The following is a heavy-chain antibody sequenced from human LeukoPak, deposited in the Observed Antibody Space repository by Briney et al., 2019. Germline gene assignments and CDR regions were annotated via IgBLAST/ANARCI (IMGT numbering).Heavy chain of an antibody. CDR1: GFTFSNYW. CDR2: LNGDGTNI. CDR3: ARDPSGNLHFDY. Sequence: PGGSLRLSCVASGFTFSNYWMQWVRQVPGKGLVWVSHLNGDGTNIIYADSVKGRFTISRDTSKNTLYLHMNSLRADDTAVYYCARDPSGNLHFDYWGQGTLVTVSS. D-gene: IGHD6-19*01. V-gene: IGHV3-74*01. J-gene: IGHJ4*02.